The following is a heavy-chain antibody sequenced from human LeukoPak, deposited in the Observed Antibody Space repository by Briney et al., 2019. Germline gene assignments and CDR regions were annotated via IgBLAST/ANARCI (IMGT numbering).Heavy chain of an antibody. CDR2: IYYSGST. CDR3: ARGRYRFDP. Sequence: TSETLSLTCTVSGGSISSSSYYWGWIRQPPGKGLEWIGSIYYSGSTYYNPSLKSRVTISVDTSKNQFSLKLSSVTAADTAVYYCARGRYRFDPWGQGTLVTVSS. D-gene: IGHD5-18*01. CDR1: GGSISSSSYY. J-gene: IGHJ5*02. V-gene: IGHV4-39*07.